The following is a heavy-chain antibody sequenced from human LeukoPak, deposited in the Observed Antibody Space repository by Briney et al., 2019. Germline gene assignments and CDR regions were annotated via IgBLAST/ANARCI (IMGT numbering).Heavy chain of an antibody. D-gene: IGHD3-10*01. J-gene: IGHJ4*02. CDR1: GFAFSSYG. CDR2: ISYDGSNK. V-gene: IGHV3-30*18. CDR3: AKLPLWFGELLPEFDY. Sequence: GGSLRLSCAASGFAFSSYGMHWVRQAPGKGLEWVAVISYDGSNKYYADSVKGRFTISRDNSKNTLYLQMNSLRAEDTAVYYCAKLPLWFGELLPEFDYWGQGTLVTVSS.